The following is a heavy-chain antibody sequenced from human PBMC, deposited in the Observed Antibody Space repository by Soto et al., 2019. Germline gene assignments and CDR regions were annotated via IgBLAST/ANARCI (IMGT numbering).Heavy chain of an antibody. CDR2: TYYRSKWYN. Sequence: PSQTLSLTCAISGDSVSSNSAAWNWIRQSPSRGLEWLGRTYYRSKWYNDYAVSVKSRITINPDTSKNQFSLQLISVTPEDTAVYYCARGKVWDDILTGYYPYYYYYGMDVWGQGTTVTVSS. D-gene: IGHD3-9*01. V-gene: IGHV6-1*01. CDR3: ARGKVWDDILTGYYPYYYYYGMDV. CDR1: GDSVSSNSAA. J-gene: IGHJ6*02.